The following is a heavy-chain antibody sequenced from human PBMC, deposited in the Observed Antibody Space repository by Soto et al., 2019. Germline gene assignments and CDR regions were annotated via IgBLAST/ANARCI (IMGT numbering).Heavy chain of an antibody. CDR3: ARDSLSSWYGTKYYYYGMDV. V-gene: IGHV3-23*01. Sequence: PGGSLRLSCAASEFTFSNYAMSWVRQAPGKGLEWVSSISDNGGTTYYADSVKGRFTISRDNSKNTLYLQMNSLRAEDTAVYYCARDSLSSWYGTKYYYYGMDVWGQGTTVTVSS. J-gene: IGHJ6*02. CDR1: EFTFSNYA. D-gene: IGHD6-13*01. CDR2: ISDNGGTT.